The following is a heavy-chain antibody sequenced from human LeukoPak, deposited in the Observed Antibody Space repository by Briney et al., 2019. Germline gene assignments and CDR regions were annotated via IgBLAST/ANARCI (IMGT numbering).Heavy chain of an antibody. CDR2: ISSSSTI. CDR3: ARGRAVGGDGYNTGDY. V-gene: IGHV3-48*01. D-gene: IGHD5-24*01. CDR1: GFTFSSYS. J-gene: IGHJ4*02. Sequence: GGSLRLSCAASGFTFSSYSMNWVRQAPGKGLEWVSYISSSSTIYYADSVKGRFTISRDNAKNSLYLQMNSLRAEDTAVYYCARGRAVGGDGYNTGDYWGQGTLVTVSS.